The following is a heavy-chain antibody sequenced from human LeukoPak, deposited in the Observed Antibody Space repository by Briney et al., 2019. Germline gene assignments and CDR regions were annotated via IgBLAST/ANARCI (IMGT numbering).Heavy chain of an antibody. CDR3: ARKRQVGGAAAGRYYYYYGMDV. V-gene: IGHV4-39*01. D-gene: IGHD6-13*01. CDR1: GGSINSRTYY. CDR2: IYYSGIT. Sequence: SETLSLTCTVSGGSINSRTYYWGWIRQPPGKGLEWIGSIYYSGITYYNPSLKSRVSTSVDTSNNQFSLKLSSVTAADTAVYYCARKRQVGGAAAGRYYYYYGMDVWGQGTTVTVSS. J-gene: IGHJ6*02.